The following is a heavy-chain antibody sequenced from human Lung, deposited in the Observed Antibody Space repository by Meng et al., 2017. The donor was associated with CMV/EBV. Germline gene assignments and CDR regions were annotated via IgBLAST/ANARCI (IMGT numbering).Heavy chain of an antibody. V-gene: IGHV3-11*01. D-gene: IGHD3-22*01. Sequence: GGSLRLXCSASGFNFNDYSMTWVRQVPGRGLEWISFISSGSTSKYYSDSVRGRFTISRDNFKNSLFLQMSGLTADDTAVYYCASSGYYYDRTDYYPPDFWGQGTXVTVLL. CDR2: ISSGSTSK. J-gene: IGHJ4*02. CDR3: ASSGYYYDRTDYYPPDF. CDR1: GFNFNDYS.